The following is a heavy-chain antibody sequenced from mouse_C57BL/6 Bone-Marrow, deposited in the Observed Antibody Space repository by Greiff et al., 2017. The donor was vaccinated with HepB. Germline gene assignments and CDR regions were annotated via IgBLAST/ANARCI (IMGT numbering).Heavy chain of an antibody. CDR3: EGQLGYFYY. Sequence: EVQLQQSGPELVKPGASVKMSCKASGYTFTDYNMHWVKQRHGQSLEWIGYINPNNGGTSYNQKFKGTATLTVNKSSSTADMALRSLTSEGSAVYYCEGQLGYFYYWGRGTTLTVSS. CDR1: GYTFTDYN. J-gene: IGHJ2*01. V-gene: IGHV1-22*01. D-gene: IGHD3-1*01. CDR2: INPNNGGT.